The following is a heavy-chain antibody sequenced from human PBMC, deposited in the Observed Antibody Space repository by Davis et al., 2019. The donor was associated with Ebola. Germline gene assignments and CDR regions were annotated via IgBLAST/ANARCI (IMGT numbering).Heavy chain of an antibody. CDR2: IYYSGST. Sequence: MPSETLSLTCTVSGGSISSYYWSWIRQPPGKGLEWIGYIYYSGSTNYNPSLKSRVTISVDTSKNQFSLKLSSVTAADTAVYYCAREKYYYDSSGYQKGGFDYWGQGTLVTVSS. J-gene: IGHJ4*02. CDR1: GGSISSYY. CDR3: AREKYYYDSSGYQKGGFDY. D-gene: IGHD3-22*01. V-gene: IGHV4-59*01.